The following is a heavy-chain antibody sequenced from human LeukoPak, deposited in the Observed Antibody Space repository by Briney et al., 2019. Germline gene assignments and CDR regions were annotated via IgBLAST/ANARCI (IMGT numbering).Heavy chain of an antibody. CDR2: IKSKVDGETI. CDR1: GFTFSNAW. J-gene: IGHJ4*02. Sequence: GGSLRLSCAGSGFTFSNAWMNWVRQAPGKGLEWVGRIKSKVDGETIDYAAPVKGRFTISRDDSKNTVYPQMNSLKTEDTAVYYCSTGGYFIDYWGQGTLVTVSS. CDR3: STGGYFIDY. V-gene: IGHV3-15*01. D-gene: IGHD1-1*01.